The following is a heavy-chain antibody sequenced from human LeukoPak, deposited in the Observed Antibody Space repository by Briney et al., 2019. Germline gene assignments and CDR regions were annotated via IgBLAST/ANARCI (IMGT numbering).Heavy chain of an antibody. J-gene: IGHJ4*02. CDR1: GFAFCGSA. Sequence: PGGSLKRSCAASGFAFCGSAMDWVGQASGKGLEWFGRIRSKANSYAKAYGASVKGRFTISRDDSKNTAYLQMNSLKTEDTAVYYCTSHGSTSESYPDYWGQGTLVTVSS. CDR2: IRSKANSYAK. D-gene: IGHD3-10*01. V-gene: IGHV3-73*01. CDR3: TSHGSTSESYPDY.